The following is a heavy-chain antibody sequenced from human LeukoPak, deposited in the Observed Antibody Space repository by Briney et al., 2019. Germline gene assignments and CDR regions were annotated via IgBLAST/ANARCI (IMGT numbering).Heavy chain of an antibody. D-gene: IGHD3-10*01. J-gene: IGHJ6*02. CDR3: ARTFGESPLNYYNGMDV. CDR2: IYPGDSDT. V-gene: IGHV5-51*01. Sequence: GESLKISCKGSGYSFTSYWIGWVRQMPGKGLEWMGIIYPGDSDTRYSPSFQGQVTISADQSISTAYLQWSSLKASDTAMYYCARTFGESPLNYYNGMDVWGQGTTVTVSS. CDR1: GYSFTSYW.